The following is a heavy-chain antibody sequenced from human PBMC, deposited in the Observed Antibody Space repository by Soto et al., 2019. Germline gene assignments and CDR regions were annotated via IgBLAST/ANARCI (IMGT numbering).Heavy chain of an antibody. V-gene: IGHV1-18*01. CDR2: FSAYNGNA. Sequence: QVQLVQSGAEVKRPGASVNVSCKASGYNFKTDGIGWVRQAPGQGLEWMGWFSAYNGNAKYAQKFKGRVTMTTDTSTRTAYMELRSLRSDDTAIYFCARLVSGSVVGCSWDCDYWGQGTLVTVSS. D-gene: IGHD1-26*01. CDR3: ARLVSGSVVGCSWDCDY. CDR1: GYNFKTDG. J-gene: IGHJ4*02.